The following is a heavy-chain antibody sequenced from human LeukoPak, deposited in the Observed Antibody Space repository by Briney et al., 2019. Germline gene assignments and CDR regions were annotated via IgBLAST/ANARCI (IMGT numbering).Heavy chain of an antibody. Sequence: SETLSLTCTVSGGSISSSSYYWGWIRQPAGKGLEWIGRIYTSGSTNYNPSLKSRVTMSVDTSKNQFSLKLSSVTAADTAVYYCARRNEAGADYWGQGTLVTVSS. CDR3: ARRNEAGADY. CDR2: IYTSGST. V-gene: IGHV4-61*02. D-gene: IGHD1-1*01. J-gene: IGHJ4*02. CDR1: GGSISSSSYY.